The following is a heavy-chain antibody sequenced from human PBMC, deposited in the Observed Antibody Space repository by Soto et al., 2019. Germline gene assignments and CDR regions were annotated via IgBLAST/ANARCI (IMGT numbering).Heavy chain of an antibody. D-gene: IGHD2-15*01. Sequence: QAHLQQSGAEVTKPGASVKVSCEASGYNFATTSISWVRQAPGQGLEWMGWITPYNGDTNYEQKLQGRVTMTPDTSTNTAHMEVRSLRSDDTAVYYCATLGPCSGGTCYSRPLDNWGQGTLVTVSS. J-gene: IGHJ4*02. CDR1: GYNFATTS. V-gene: IGHV1-18*01. CDR3: ATLGPCSGGTCYSRPLDN. CDR2: ITPYNGDT.